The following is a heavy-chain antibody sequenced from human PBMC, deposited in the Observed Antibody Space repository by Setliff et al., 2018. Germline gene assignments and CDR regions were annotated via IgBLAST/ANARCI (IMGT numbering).Heavy chain of an antibody. CDR3: AREQWLDPPGYYYMDV. D-gene: IGHD6-19*01. J-gene: IGHJ6*03. CDR2: IYTSGST. V-gene: IGHV4-59*10. Sequence: SETLSLTCAVYGGSFSGYYWSWIRQPPGKGLEWIGRIYTSGSTNYNPSLKTRVTMSIDTSTNQFSLKLNSVTAADMAVYYCAREQWLDPPGYYYMDVWAKGTTVTVSS. CDR1: GGSFSGYY.